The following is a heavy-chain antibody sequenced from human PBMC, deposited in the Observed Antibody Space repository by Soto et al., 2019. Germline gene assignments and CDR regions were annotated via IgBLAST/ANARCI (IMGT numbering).Heavy chain of an antibody. CDR3: AKDLEGKRYYYGMDV. D-gene: IGHD1-1*01. Sequence: QVQLVESGGGVVQPGRSLRLSCAASGFTFSSYGMHWVRQAPGKGLEWVAVISYDGSNKYYADSVKGRFIISRDNSKNTLYLQMNSLRAEDTAVYYCAKDLEGKRYYYGMDVWGQGTTVTVSS. J-gene: IGHJ6*02. V-gene: IGHV3-30*18. CDR2: ISYDGSNK. CDR1: GFTFSSYG.